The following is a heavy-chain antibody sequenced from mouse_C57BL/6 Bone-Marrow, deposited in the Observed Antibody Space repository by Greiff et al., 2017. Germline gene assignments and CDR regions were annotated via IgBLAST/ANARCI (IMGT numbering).Heavy chain of an antibody. CDR1: GFTFSSYG. V-gene: IGHV5-6*01. J-gene: IGHJ1*03. CDR3: ARPSTTVVVSYWYFDV. D-gene: IGHD1-1*01. Sequence: EVKLVESGGDLVKPGGSLKLSCAASGFTFSSYGMSWVRQTPDKRLEWVATISSGGSYTYYPDSVKGRFTISRDNAKNTLYLQMSSLKSEDTAMYYCARPSTTVVVSYWYFDVWGTGTTVTVSS. CDR2: ISSGGSYT.